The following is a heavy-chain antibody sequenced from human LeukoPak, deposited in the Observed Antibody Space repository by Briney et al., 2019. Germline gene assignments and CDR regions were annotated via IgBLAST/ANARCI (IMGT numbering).Heavy chain of an antibody. D-gene: IGHD2-2*01. J-gene: IGHJ3*02. CDR2: IYPGDSDT. V-gene: IGHV5-51*01. CDR1: GYSFTSYW. CDR3: ARHRVVYEVVPAGTAVDAFDI. Sequence: GESLKISCKGSGYSFTSYWIGWVRQMPGKGLEWMGIIYPGDSDTRYSPSFQGQVTISADKSISTAYLQWSSLKASDTAMYYSARHRVVYEVVPAGTAVDAFDIWGQGTMVTVSS.